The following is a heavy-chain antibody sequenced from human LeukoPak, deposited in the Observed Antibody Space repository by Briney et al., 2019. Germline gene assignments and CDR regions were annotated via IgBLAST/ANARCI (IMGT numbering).Heavy chain of an antibody. CDR3: ARDPRGDRSYFDY. CDR2: INPSGGAT. J-gene: IGHJ4*02. V-gene: IGHV1-46*01. CDR1: GYTLTSYY. Sequence: ASVKVSCKASGYTLTSYYMNWVRQAPGQGLEWMGIINPSGGATNYAQKFQGRVTMTRDTSTSTVFMELSSLRSEDTAVYYCARDPRGDRSYFDYWGQGTLVTVSS. D-gene: IGHD2-21*02.